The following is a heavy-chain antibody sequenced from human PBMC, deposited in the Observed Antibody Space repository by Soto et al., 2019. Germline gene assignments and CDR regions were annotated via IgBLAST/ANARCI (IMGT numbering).Heavy chain of an antibody. V-gene: IGHV4-30-4*01. Sequence: QVQLQESGPGLVKPSQTLSLTCTVSGGSISSGDYYWSWIRQPPGKGLEWIGYIYYSGSTYYNPSLLSRVTISVDTSKDQFSLKLSSVTAADTAVYYCARSLGYCSGCSCYSEGGFDYWGQGTLVTVSS. CDR3: ARSLGYCSGCSCYSEGGFDY. D-gene: IGHD2-15*01. CDR1: GGSISSGDYY. CDR2: IYYSGST. J-gene: IGHJ4*02.